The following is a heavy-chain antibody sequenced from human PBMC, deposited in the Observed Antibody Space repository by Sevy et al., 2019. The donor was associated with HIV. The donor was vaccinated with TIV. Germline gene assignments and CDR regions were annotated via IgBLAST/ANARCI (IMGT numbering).Heavy chain of an antibody. J-gene: IGHJ4*02. V-gene: IGHV3-33*01. CDR2: IWYDGGYK. Sequence: GGSLRLSCTASGFSFRTYGMHWVRQAPGKGLEWVAVIWYDGGYKCNADSVRGRFTISRDNSKNTVYLQMDSLRAEDTALYYCARDFNYERILDYWGQGTLVTVSS. D-gene: IGHD3-22*01. CDR1: GFSFRTYG. CDR3: ARDFNYERILDY.